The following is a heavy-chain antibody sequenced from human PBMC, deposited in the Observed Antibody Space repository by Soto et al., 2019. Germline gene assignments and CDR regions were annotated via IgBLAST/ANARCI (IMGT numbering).Heavy chain of an antibody. V-gene: IGHV2-26*01. CDR3: VRLNADSYQLYYAMAV. Sequence: YGPTLVNPTETLTLTCAVSGFSLTTGRMGVSWIRQPPGKALEWLAHIFSDAEISYSTSMQGRLTLSKDTPGTQVVLTMTNLGPVDTGTYYCVRLNADSYQLYYAMAVWGQGTRVTFSS. J-gene: IGHJ6*02. D-gene: IGHD2-21*02. CDR1: GFSLTTGRMG. CDR2: IFSDAEI.